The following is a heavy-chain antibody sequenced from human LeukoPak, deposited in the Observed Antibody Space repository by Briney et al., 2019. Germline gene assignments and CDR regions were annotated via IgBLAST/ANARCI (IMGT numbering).Heavy chain of an antibody. CDR2: ISAYNGNT. CDR3: ARGSGGPYYYMDV. J-gene: IGHJ6*03. CDR1: GYTFTSYV. V-gene: IGHV1-18*01. Sequence: PSASVKVSCKASGYTFTSYVMSWVRQAPGQGLEWMGWISAYNGNTNYAQKPKGRVNITTDPTTTTAYMEITSLRSDATAVYYCARGSGGPYYYMDVWGKGTTVTVSS.